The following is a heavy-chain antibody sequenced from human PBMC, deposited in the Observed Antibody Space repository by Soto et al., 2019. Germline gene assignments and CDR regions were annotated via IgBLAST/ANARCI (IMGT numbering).Heavy chain of an antibody. J-gene: IGHJ4*02. Sequence: GGSLRLSCAASGFTFSSYGMHWVRQAPGKGLEWVAVIWYDGSNKYYADSVKGRFTISRDNSKNTLYLQMNSLRAEDTAVYYCARDPHNGYYSYYSDYWGQGTLVTVSS. V-gene: IGHV3-33*01. CDR2: IWYDGSNK. CDR1: GFTFSSYG. D-gene: IGHD3-22*01. CDR3: ARDPHNGYYSYYSDY.